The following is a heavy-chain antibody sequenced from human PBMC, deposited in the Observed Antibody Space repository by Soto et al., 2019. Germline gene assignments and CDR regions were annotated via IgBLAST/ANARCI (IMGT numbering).Heavy chain of an antibody. CDR3: ARGLRDFDWRLPFGY. J-gene: IGHJ4*02. CDR2: ISPKGTYR. D-gene: IGHD3-9*01. CDR1: GFTFSDYY. V-gene: IGHV3-11*06. Sequence: QVQLVESGGGLVKPGGSLRLSCATSGFTFSDYYMSWIRQAPGKGLEFVSYISPKGTYRTYADSVKGRFTISRDNAKNSLYLQVNSLRVEDTAVYYCARGLRDFDWRLPFGYWGQGTLVTVSS.